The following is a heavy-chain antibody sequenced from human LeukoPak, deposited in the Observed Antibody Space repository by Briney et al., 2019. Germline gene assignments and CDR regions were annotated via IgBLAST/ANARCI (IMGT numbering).Heavy chain of an antibody. CDR3: ARRGGAFALDY. J-gene: IGHJ4*02. CDR2: IYHSGST. CDR1: GYSISSGYY. D-gene: IGHD3-10*01. Sequence: SETLSLTCAVSGYSISSGYYWGWIRQPPGKGLEWIGSIYHSGSTYYNPSLKSRVTISVDTSKNQFSLKLSSVTAADTAVYYYARRGGAFALDYWGQGTLVTVSS. V-gene: IGHV4-38-2*01.